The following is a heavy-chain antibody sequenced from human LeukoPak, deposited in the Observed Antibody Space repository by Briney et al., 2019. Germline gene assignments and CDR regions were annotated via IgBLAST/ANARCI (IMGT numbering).Heavy chain of an antibody. D-gene: IGHD4-17*01. Sequence: ASVKVSCKASGYTFTNYGISWVRQAPGQGLEWMGWISAYNGNTNYVQKLQGRVTMTTDTSTSTAYMELRSLRSGDTAVYYCARVKQLDEDYGDYPHYFDYWGQGTLVTVSS. CDR1: GYTFTNYG. CDR3: ARVKQLDEDYGDYPHYFDY. V-gene: IGHV1-18*01. CDR2: ISAYNGNT. J-gene: IGHJ4*02.